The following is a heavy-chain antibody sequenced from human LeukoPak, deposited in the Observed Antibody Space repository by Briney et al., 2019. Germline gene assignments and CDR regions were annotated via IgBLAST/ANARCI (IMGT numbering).Heavy chain of an antibody. D-gene: IGHD1-26*01. CDR1: GDSVPSNSAS. CDR2: TYYRSEWNS. J-gene: IGHJ5*02. CDR3: ARDPDSSYEWGPFDT. Sequence: SQTLSLTCAISGDSVPSNSASWNWIRQSPSRGLEWPGRTYYRSEWNSDYSVSVKSRIMINPDTSKNQFSLHLNSVTPEDTAVYYCARDPDSSYEWGPFDTWGQGTQVTVSS. V-gene: IGHV6-1*01.